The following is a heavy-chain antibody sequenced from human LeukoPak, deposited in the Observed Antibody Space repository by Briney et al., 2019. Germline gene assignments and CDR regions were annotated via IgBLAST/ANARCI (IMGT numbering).Heavy chain of an antibody. CDR1: GFSFSKHW. J-gene: IGHJ4*02. D-gene: IGHD6-19*01. V-gene: IGHV3-7*03. Sequence: GGSLRLSCVASGFSFSKHWMSWVRRAPGKGLEWVTNIRPDGSAQYYVDSVKGRFTIFRDNSKNSLFLHMNNLRAEDTAVYYCARWGYISGYHYDLWGQGTLVTVSS. CDR2: IRPDGSAQ. CDR3: ARWGYISGYHYDL.